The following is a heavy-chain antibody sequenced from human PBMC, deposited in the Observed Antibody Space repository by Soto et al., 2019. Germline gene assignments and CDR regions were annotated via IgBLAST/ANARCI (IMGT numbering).Heavy chain of an antibody. CDR1: GFTFSDYY. CDR3: ARDLVWFGEFLDAFDI. J-gene: IGHJ3*02. V-gene: IGHV3-11*01. CDR2: ISSSGSTI. Sequence: GGSLRLSCAASGFTFSDYYMSWIRQAPGKGLEWVSYISSSGSTIYYADSVKGRFTISRDNAKNSLYLQMNSLRAEDTAVYYCARDLVWFGEFLDAFDIWGQGTMVPSPQ. D-gene: IGHD3-10*01.